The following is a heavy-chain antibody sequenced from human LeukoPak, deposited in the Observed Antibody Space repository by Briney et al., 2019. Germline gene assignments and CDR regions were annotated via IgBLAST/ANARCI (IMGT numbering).Heavy chain of an antibody. CDR2: ISSSGSYI. CDR3: AREDASSWDY. D-gene: IGHD6-13*01. CDR1: GFTFSSYG. J-gene: IGHJ4*02. V-gene: IGHV3-21*01. Sequence: PGGTLRLSCAASGFTFSSYGMSRVRQAPGKGLEWVSSISSSGSYIYYADSLKGRFTISRDNAKNSLYLQMNSLRAEDTAVYYCAREDASSWDYWGQGILVTVSS.